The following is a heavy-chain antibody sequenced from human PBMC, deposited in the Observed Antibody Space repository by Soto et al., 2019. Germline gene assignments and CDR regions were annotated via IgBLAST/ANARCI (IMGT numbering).Heavy chain of an antibody. CDR1: GGSFSGYQ. CDR3: ARGLILWFGELSRRGGYYYYIDV. V-gene: IGHV4-34*01. Sequence: QVQLQQWGAGLLKPAETLSLTCAVYGGSFSGYQWSWIRQTPGKGLEWIGEINDSGNINYNPSLKSRVCIFVDTAKKQISLKLSSVPAADTAVYYCARGLILWFGELSRRGGYYYYIDVWGKGTTVTVSS. CDR2: INDSGNI. J-gene: IGHJ6*03. D-gene: IGHD3-10*01.